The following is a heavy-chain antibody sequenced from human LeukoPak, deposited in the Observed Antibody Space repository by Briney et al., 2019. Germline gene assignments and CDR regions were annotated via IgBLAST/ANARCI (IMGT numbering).Heavy chain of an antibody. Sequence: SETLSLTCTVSGGSISSSSYYWGWIRQPPGKGLEWIGSIYYSGSTYYNPSLKSRVTISVDTSKNQFSLKLSSVTAADTAVYYCASLPSNYYYYYYMDVWGKGTTVTVSS. D-gene: IGHD4-11*01. CDR2: IYYSGST. V-gene: IGHV4-39*01. CDR1: GGSISSSSYY. CDR3: ASLPSNYYYYYYMDV. J-gene: IGHJ6*03.